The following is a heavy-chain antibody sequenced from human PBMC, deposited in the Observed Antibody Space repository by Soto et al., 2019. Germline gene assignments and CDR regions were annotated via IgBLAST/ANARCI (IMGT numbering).Heavy chain of an antibody. CDR2: IYYSGST. D-gene: IGHD5-12*01. V-gene: IGHV4-59*12. J-gene: IGHJ6*02. CDR1: GGSISSYY. CDR3: ARDGYSGYGMDV. Sequence: ASETLSLTCTVSGGSISSYYWSWIRQPPGKGLEWIGYIYYSGSTNYNPSLKSRVTISVDTSKNQFSLKLSSVTAADTAVYYCARDGYSGYGMDVWGQGTTVTVSS.